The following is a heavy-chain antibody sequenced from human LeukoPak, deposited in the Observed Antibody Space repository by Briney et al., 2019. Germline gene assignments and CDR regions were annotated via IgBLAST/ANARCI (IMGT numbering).Heavy chain of an antibody. Sequence: ASVKVSCKASGYTLTGYYMHWVRQAPGQGLEWMGWINPNSGGTNYAQKFQGRVTMTRDTSISTAYMELSRLRSDDTAVYYCAREGRRSAVVWASMDVWGKGTTVTVSS. D-gene: IGHD2-15*01. CDR2: INPNSGGT. V-gene: IGHV1-2*02. CDR3: AREGRRSAVVWASMDV. J-gene: IGHJ6*03. CDR1: GYTLTGYY.